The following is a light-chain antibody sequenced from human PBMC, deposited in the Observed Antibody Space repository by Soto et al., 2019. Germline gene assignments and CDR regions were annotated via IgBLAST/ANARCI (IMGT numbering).Light chain of an antibody. V-gene: IGKV1-33*01. CDR1: QDISNY. CDR3: QQQDKPPIT. Sequence: DIQMTQSPSSLSSSVGDRVTITCQASQDISNYLNWYQQKPGKAPKLLICDASMLATGVPARFSGSGSGTDFTSTISSLPPEDIATYYCQQQDKPPITFGQGTRLEIK. J-gene: IGKJ5*01. CDR2: DAS.